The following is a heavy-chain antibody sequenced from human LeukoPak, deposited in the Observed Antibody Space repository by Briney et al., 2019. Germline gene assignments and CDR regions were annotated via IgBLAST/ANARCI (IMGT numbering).Heavy chain of an antibody. J-gene: IGHJ4*02. Sequence: PSETLSLTCAVYGGSFSGYYWSWIRQPPGKGLEWIGYIYYSGTTNYNPSLKSRVTISVDTSKNQFSLKLNSVTAADTAVYYCARRDSYSGYDDYWGQGTLVTVSS. CDR1: GGSFSGYY. CDR2: IYYSGTT. V-gene: IGHV4-59*01. D-gene: IGHD5-12*01. CDR3: ARRDSYSGYDDY.